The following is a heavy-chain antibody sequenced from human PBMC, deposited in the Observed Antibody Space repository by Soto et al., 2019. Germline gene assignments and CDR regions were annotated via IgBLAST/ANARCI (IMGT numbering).Heavy chain of an antibody. J-gene: IGHJ4*02. D-gene: IGHD1-26*01. V-gene: IGHV1-2*06. CDR2: INPNNGDT. CDR1: GYSFTGYY. Sequence: QVQVVQSGAEVKKPGASVKVSCKASGYSFTGYYIHWVRQAPGQGLEWMGRINPNNGDTTYAQKFQGRVTMTRDTSITTAYMELSSLISDDTAVYYCARRGGYYDYWGQGTLVTVSS. CDR3: ARRGGYYDY.